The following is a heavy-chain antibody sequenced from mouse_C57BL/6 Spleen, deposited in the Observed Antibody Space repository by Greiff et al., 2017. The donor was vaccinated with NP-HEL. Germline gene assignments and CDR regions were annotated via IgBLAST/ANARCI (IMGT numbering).Heavy chain of an antibody. Sequence: VQLVESGGGLVKPGGSLKLSCAASGFTFSSYAMSWVRQTPEKRLEWVATISDGGSYTYYPDNVKGRFTISRDNAKNNLYLQMSHLKSEDTAMYYCARDNDPRYFDVWGTGTTVTVSS. CDR2: ISDGGSYT. CDR3: ARDNDPRYFDV. V-gene: IGHV5-4*01. D-gene: IGHD2-3*01. J-gene: IGHJ1*03. CDR1: GFTFSSYA.